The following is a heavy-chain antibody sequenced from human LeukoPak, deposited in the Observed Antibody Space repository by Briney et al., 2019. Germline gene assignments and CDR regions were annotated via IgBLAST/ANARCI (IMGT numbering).Heavy chain of an antibody. CDR1: GYTFIGHY. V-gene: IGHV1-2*02. D-gene: IGHD6-13*01. Sequence: ASVKVSCKASGYTFIGHYIHWMRQAPGQGLEWVGGINPYSGVKNYADNFQGRVTLTRDTSSSTAYMELTSLRSDDTAVYYCARDHIDDSSTSAPGTDGFDPWGQGTLVTVSS. CDR2: INPYSGVK. CDR3: ARDHIDDSSTSAPGTDGFDP. J-gene: IGHJ5*02.